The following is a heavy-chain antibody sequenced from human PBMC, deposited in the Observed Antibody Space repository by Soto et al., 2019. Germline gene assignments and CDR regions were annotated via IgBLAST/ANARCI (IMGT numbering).Heavy chain of an antibody. CDR2: ISSSSSYI. D-gene: IGHD5-18*01. J-gene: IGHJ4*02. Sequence: EVQLVESGGGLVKAGGSLRLSCAASGFTFSSYSMNWVRQAPGKGLEWVSSISSSSSYIYYADSVKGRFTISRDNAKNSLYLQMNSLRAEDTAVYYCARGQYSYGGFDYWGQGTLVTVSS. CDR1: GFTFSSYS. CDR3: ARGQYSYGGFDY. V-gene: IGHV3-21*01.